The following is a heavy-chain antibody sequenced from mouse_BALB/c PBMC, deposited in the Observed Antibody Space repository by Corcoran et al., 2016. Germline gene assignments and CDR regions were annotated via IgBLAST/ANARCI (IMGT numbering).Heavy chain of an antibody. V-gene: IGHV14-1*02. Sequence: EVQLQQSGAELVRPGALVTLSCQASGFNIQDYYMPWVQQRPEQGLEGIGWIDPENGNTIYDPKFQGKASTTADTSSNTAYLQLSSLTSEDTAVYYCARGGNWSPFDYWGQGTTLTVSS. D-gene: IGHD2-1*01. J-gene: IGHJ2*01. CDR2: IDPENGNT. CDR1: GFNIQDYY. CDR3: ARGGNWSPFDY.